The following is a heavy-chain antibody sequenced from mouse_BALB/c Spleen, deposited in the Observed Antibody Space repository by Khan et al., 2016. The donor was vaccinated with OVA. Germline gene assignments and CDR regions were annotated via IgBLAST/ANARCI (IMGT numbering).Heavy chain of an antibody. J-gene: IGHJ2*01. Sequence: EVQLVESGGGLVQPGGSRKLSCAASGFTFSSFGMHWVRQAPEKGLEWVAYISSGSSTIYYADTVKGRFTISRDNHKNTLFLQMTSLRSEDTAMYYCVSSNWDYWGQGTTLTVSS. D-gene: IGHD4-1*01. CDR2: ISSGSSTI. CDR3: VSSNWDY. V-gene: IGHV5-17*02. CDR1: GFTFSSFG.